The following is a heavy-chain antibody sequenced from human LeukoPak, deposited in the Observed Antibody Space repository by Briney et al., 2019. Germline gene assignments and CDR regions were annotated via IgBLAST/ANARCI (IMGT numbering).Heavy chain of an antibody. D-gene: IGHD3-22*01. CDR1: GGTLSNSA. V-gene: IGHV1-69*13. CDR2: FIPTYGAT. CDR3: ARESRLFDSGGYSVFAAFSI. Sequence: SVKVSCKASGGTLSNSAISWVRQAPGQGLEWMGQFIPTYGATNYAHRFEDRVTLTSDESTSTVSMELGSLRSDDTAMYYCARESRLFDSGGYSVFAAFSIWGQGTLVTVSS. J-gene: IGHJ3*02.